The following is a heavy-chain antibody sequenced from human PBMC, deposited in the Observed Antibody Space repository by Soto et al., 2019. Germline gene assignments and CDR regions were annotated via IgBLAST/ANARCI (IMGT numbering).Heavy chain of an antibody. J-gene: IGHJ5*02. CDR2: IHRSGST. CDR1: GDYLSSGGYT. Sequence: SETLSLTCALSGDYLSSGGYTWSWVRQPPGRGLEWIGNIHRSGSTYYNPSLKSRVTISVDISNNKLSLDLNSVNAAGTAVYDCARVAGDGWYDAWGQGTLVTVSS. V-gene: IGHV4-30-2*01. CDR3: ARVAGDGWYDA.